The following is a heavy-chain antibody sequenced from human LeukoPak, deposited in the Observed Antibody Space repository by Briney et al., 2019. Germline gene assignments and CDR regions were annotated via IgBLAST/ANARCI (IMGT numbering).Heavy chain of an antibody. V-gene: IGHV3-21*01. CDR1: GFTFSSYS. CDR2: ISSSSSCI. D-gene: IGHD2-21*02. CDR3: ARDLAYCGGDCFYFDY. J-gene: IGHJ4*02. Sequence: GGSLRLSCAASGFTFSSYSMNWVRQAPGKGLEWVSSISSSSSCIYYADSVKGRFTISRDNAKNSLYLQMNSLRAEDTAVYYCARDLAYCGGDCFYFDYWGQGTLVTVSS.